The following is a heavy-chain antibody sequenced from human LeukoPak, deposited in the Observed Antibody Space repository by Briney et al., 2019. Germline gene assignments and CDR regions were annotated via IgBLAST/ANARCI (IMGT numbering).Heavy chain of an antibody. CDR3: ARDPGVNYSDSSGYSFP. D-gene: IGHD3-22*01. Sequence: GGSLRLSCAASGFTFSSYWMSWVRQAPGKGLEWVANIKQDGSEKYYVDSVKGRFTISRDNAKNSLYLQMNSLRAEHTAVYYCARDPGVNYSDSSGYSFPWGQGTLVTVSS. J-gene: IGHJ5*02. CDR1: GFTFSSYW. V-gene: IGHV3-7*01. CDR2: IKQDGSEK.